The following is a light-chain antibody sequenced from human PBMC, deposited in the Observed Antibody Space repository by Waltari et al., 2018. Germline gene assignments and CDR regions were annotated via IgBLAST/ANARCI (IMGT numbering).Light chain of an antibody. Sequence: DIVMTQSPDSLAVSLGERATINCKSSQNLLYSSNNKNFLGWYQLKPGQPQKLLMYWSSTRESGVPDRFSGSGSETDFTLTISSLQAEDVAVYYCQQYYSSPPTFGQGTRVEI. CDR2: WSS. CDR1: QNLLYSSNNKNF. J-gene: IGKJ1*01. V-gene: IGKV4-1*01. CDR3: QQYYSSPPT.